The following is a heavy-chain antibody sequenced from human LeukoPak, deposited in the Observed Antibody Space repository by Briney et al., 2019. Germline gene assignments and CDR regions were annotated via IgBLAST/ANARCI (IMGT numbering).Heavy chain of an antibody. D-gene: IGHD2-15*01. CDR2: ISTYNGNT. CDR1: GYTFTSYG. J-gene: IGHJ4*02. Sequence: ASVKVSCKASGYTFTSYGISWVRQAPGQGLEWMGWISTYNGNTDFAQKLQGRVTMTTDTSTSTAYMELRNLRSDDTAVYYCAKSGLNRFDYWGQGTLVTVSS. V-gene: IGHV1-18*01. CDR3: AKSGLNRFDY.